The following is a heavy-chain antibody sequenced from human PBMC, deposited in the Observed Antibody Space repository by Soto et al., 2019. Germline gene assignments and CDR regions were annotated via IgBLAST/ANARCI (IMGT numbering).Heavy chain of an antibody. CDR1: GGSISSGDYY. V-gene: IGHV4-30-4*01. D-gene: IGHD3-22*01. CDR3: ARSRLDSSGYSYFDY. J-gene: IGHJ4*02. Sequence: LCGGSISSGDYYWSWIRQPPGKGLEWIGYIYYSGSTYYNPSLKSRVTISVDTSKNQFSLKLSSVTAADTAVYYCARSRLDSSGYSYFDYWGQGTLVTVSS. CDR2: IYYSGST.